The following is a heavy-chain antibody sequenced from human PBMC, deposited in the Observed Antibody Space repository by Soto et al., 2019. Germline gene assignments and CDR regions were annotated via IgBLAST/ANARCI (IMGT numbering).Heavy chain of an antibody. CDR1: GFTFSSYA. CDR2: ISGSGGST. V-gene: IGHV3-23*01. CDR3: AKDLRSIWGSYRYFNYFDY. J-gene: IGHJ4*02. Sequence: GGSLRLSCAASGFTFSSYAMSWVRQAPGKGLEWVSAISGSGGSTYYADSVKGRFTISRDNSKNTLYLQMNSLRAEDTAVYYCAKDLRSIWGSYRYFNYFDYWGQGTLVTVSS. D-gene: IGHD3-16*02.